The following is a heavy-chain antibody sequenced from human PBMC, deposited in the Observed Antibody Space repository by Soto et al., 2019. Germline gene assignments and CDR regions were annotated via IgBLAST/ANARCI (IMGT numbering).Heavy chain of an antibody. D-gene: IGHD3-22*01. V-gene: IGHV4-34*01. CDR3: ARALPYYYDSSGPSDSLYYYGMDV. CDR1: GGSFSGYY. Sequence: SETLSLTCAVYGGSFSGYYWSWIRQPPGKGLEWIGEINHSGSTNYNPSLKSRVTISVDTSKNQFSLKLSSVTAADTAVYYCARALPYYYDSSGPSDSLYYYGMDVWGQGTTVTVSS. J-gene: IGHJ6*02. CDR2: INHSGST.